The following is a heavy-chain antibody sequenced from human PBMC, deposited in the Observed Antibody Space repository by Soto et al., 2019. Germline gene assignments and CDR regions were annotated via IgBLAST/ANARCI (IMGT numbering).Heavy chain of an antibody. CDR1: GGSISSGGYS. Sequence: QLQLQESGSGLVKPSQTLSLTCAVSGGSISSGGYSWSWIRQPPGKGLEWIGYIYHSGSTYYNPSLKSRATISVGRSKNQLSLKLSSVTAADTAVYYCAAGGGLPRYYWGQGTLVTVSS. V-gene: IGHV4-30-2*01. D-gene: IGHD5-12*01. J-gene: IGHJ4*02. CDR3: AAGGGLPRYY. CDR2: IYHSGST.